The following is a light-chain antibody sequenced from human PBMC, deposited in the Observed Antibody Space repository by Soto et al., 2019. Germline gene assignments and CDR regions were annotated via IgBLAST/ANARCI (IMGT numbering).Light chain of an antibody. CDR2: GTS. V-gene: IGKV3-20*01. J-gene: IGKJ5*01. CDR3: QQYGSPIT. Sequence: EIVLTQSPGTLSVSPGEGXXLXXXASQRISISYLAWYQQKPGQAPRLLIYGTSSRATGIPDRFSGSGSGTDFTLTISRLEPEDFAVYYCQQYGSPITFGQGTRLEIK. CDR1: QRISISY.